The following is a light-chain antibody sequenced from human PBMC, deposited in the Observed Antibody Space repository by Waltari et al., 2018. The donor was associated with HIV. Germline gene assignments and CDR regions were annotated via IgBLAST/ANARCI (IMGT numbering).Light chain of an antibody. Sequence: QSALTQPASVSGSPGQSIAISCTGTSSDVGYYNYFSWYQQVPGKAPKLMIYDVSERPSGVSNRFSGSKSGNTASLTISGLQAEDEADYYCSSYKGGSTYVFGTGTKVSVL. CDR3: SSYKGGSTYV. CDR2: DVS. J-gene: IGLJ1*01. V-gene: IGLV2-14*01. CDR1: SSDVGYYNY.